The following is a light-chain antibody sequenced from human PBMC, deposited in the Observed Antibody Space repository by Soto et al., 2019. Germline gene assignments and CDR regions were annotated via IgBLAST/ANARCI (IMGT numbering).Light chain of an antibody. CDR2: EVS. CDR3: SSYTSSSTLVV. V-gene: IGLV2-14*01. Sequence: QSALTQPASVSGSPGQSITLSCTGTSSDVGGYNYVSWYEQHPGKAPKLMIYEVSNRPSGVSNRFSGSKSGNTASLTISGLQAEDEAEYYCSSYTSSSTLVVFGTGTKVTVL. J-gene: IGLJ1*01. CDR1: SSDVGGYNY.